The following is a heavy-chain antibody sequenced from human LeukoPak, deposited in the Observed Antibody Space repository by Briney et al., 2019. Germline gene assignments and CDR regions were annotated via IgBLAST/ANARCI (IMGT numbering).Heavy chain of an antibody. CDR1: GFTFSTYG. V-gene: IGHV3-48*01. J-gene: IGHJ4*02. CDR3: ATYSGYDRIFDY. CDR2: ISGSSSAI. Sequence: PGGSLRLSCAASGFTFSTYGMSWVRQAPGKGLEWLSYISGSSSAINYADSVKGRFTISRDNAKNSLFLQMNILRAEDTAVYYCATYSGYDRIFDYWGQGTLVTVSS. D-gene: IGHD5-12*01.